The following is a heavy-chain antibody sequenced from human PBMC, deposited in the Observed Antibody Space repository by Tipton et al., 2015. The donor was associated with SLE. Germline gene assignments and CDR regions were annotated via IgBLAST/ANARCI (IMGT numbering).Heavy chain of an antibody. D-gene: IGHD2-15*01. J-gene: IGHJ4*02. CDR2: IYYSGST. Sequence: TLSLTCTVSGGSISSSSYYWGWIRQPPGKGLEWIGSIYYSGSTYYNPSLKSRVTISVDTSKNQFSLKLSSVTAADTAVYYCARGADSGGGGYWGQGTLVTVSS. CDR3: ARGADSGGGGY. CDR1: GGSISSSSYY. V-gene: IGHV4-39*07.